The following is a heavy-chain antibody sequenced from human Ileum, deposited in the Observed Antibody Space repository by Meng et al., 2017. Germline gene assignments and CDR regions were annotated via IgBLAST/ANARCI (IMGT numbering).Heavy chain of an antibody. D-gene: IGHD6-19*01. CDR1: GFTFDDYA. CDR3: AKDMSTAVAGFYWYFDL. J-gene: IGHJ2*01. Sequence: SLKISCAASGFTFDDYAMHWVRQAPGKGLKWVSGISWNSGSIGYADSVKGRFTISRDNAKNSLYLQMNSLRAEDTALYYCAKDMSTAVAGFYWYFDLWGRGTLVTVSS. CDR2: ISWNSGSI. V-gene: IGHV3-9*01.